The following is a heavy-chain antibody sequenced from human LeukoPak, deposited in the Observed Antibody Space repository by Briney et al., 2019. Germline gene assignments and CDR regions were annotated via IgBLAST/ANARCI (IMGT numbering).Heavy chain of an antibody. D-gene: IGHD5-18*01. CDR3: ARVGSNYAYDY. CDR1: GGSFSGYY. CDR2: INHSGST. V-gene: IGHV4-34*01. Sequence: SETLSLTCAVYGGSFSGYYWSWLRQPPGKGLEWIGEINHSGSTNYNPSLKSRVTLSVDTSKNQFSLTVTSVTAADTAVYYCARVGSNYAYDYWGQGTLVTVSS. J-gene: IGHJ4*02.